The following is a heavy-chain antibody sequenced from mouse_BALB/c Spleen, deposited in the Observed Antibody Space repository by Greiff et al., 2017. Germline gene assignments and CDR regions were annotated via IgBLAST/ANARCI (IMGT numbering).Heavy chain of an antibody. J-gene: IGHJ2*01. Sequence: VQLQPSGAELARPGASVELSCKASGYTFTSDWMQWVKQRPGQGLEWIGAIYPGDGDTRYTQKFKGKATLTADKSSSTAYMQLSSLASEDSAVYYCARGYYGSSSDYWGQGTTLTVSS. CDR1: GYTFTSDW. CDR3: ARGYYGSSSDY. CDR2: IYPGDGDT. D-gene: IGHD1-1*01. V-gene: IGHV1-87*01.